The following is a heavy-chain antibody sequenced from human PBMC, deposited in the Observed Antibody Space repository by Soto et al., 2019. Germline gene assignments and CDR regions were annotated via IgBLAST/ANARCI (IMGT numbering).Heavy chain of an antibody. CDR3: AKDPSNYYDFMDY. CDR2: ISYDGSNK. Sequence: QVQLVESGGGVVQPGRSLRLSCAASGFTFSSYGMHWVRQAPGKGLEWVAVISYDGSNKYYADSVKGRFTIPRDNSKNTLYLQMNSLRAEDTAVYYCAKDPSNYYDFMDYWGQGTLVTVSS. D-gene: IGHD3-22*01. V-gene: IGHV3-30*18. CDR1: GFTFSSYG. J-gene: IGHJ4*02.